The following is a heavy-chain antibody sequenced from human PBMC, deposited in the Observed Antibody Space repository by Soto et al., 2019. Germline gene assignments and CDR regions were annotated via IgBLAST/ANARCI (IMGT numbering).Heavy chain of an antibody. V-gene: IGHV3-74*01. J-gene: IGHJ4*02. D-gene: IGHD5-18*01. CDR1: GFTFSSYW. Sequence: GGSLRLSCAASGFTFSSYWMHWVRQAPGKGLVWVSRINSDGSSTSYADSVKGRFTISRDNAKNTLYLQMNSLRAEDTAVYYCSRGYSYGHLFDYWGQGTLVTVSS. CDR3: SRGYSYGHLFDY. CDR2: INSDGSST.